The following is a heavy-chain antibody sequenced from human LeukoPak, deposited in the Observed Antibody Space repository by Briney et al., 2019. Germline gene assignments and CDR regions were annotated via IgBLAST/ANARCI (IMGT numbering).Heavy chain of an antibody. CDR2: INTDGSSA. CDR3: ARGHGYSSGCLDY. Sequence: TGGSLRLSCAASGFAFSSYWMHWVRQAPGKGLVWVSRINTDGSSASCADSVKGRFTISRDNAKNTLYLQMNSLRAEDTAVYYCARGHGYSSGCLDYWGQGTLVTVSS. V-gene: IGHV3-74*01. J-gene: IGHJ4*02. D-gene: IGHD6-19*01. CDR1: GFAFSSYW.